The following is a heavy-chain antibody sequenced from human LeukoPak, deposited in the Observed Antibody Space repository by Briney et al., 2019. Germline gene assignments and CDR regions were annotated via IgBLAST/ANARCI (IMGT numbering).Heavy chain of an antibody. CDR1: EFTFNNYW. CDR3: AKDHYWSIDY. Sequence: GGSLRLSCAASEFTFNNYWMHWVRHAPGQGLVWVSRIKGDGISTNYADSVKGRFTISRDIAKNTLYLQMNSLRAEDTGVYYCAKDHYWSIDYWGRGTLVTVSS. J-gene: IGHJ4*02. D-gene: IGHD3-3*01. CDR2: IKGDGIST. V-gene: IGHV3-74*01.